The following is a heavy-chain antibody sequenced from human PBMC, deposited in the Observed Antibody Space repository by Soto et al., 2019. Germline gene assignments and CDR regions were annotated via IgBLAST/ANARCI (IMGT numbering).Heavy chain of an antibody. V-gene: IGHV1-69*01. Sequence: QVQLVQSGAEVKKPGSSVKVSCKASGGTFSSYAISWVRQAPGQGLEWMGGIIPIFGTANYAQKFQGRVTITADESTSTAYMELSCLRSEETAVYYCARAEPPCTTGVCYTSLQTYFDYWGQGTLVTVSS. CDR1: GGTFSSYA. CDR3: ARAEPPCTTGVCYTSLQTYFDY. CDR2: IIPIFGTA. J-gene: IGHJ4*02. D-gene: IGHD2-8*01.